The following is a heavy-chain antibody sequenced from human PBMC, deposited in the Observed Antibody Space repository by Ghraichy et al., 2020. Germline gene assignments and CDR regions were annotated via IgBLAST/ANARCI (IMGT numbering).Heavy chain of an antibody. Sequence: GGSLRLSCAASGFTFSNYAMNWVRQAPGKGLEWVSVISGSGDITYYADSVKGRFTISRDNSKNTLYLQMNSLRAEDTAVYYCAKDPAPFYDFWSASYTTTRFAERTYGMDVWGQGTTVTVSS. D-gene: IGHD3-3*01. CDR2: ISGSGDIT. CDR1: GFTFSNYA. J-gene: IGHJ6*02. CDR3: AKDPAPFYDFWSASYTTTRFAERTYGMDV. V-gene: IGHV3-23*01.